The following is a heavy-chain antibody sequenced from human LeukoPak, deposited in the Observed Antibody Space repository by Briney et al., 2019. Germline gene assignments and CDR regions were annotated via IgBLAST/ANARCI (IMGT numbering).Heavy chain of an antibody. CDR1: GYTFTGYY. CDR3: ARDVRFSLLRDAFDI. Sequence: ASVKVSCKASGYTFTGYYMHWVRQAPGQGLEWMGWINPNSGGTNYAQKFQGRVTMTRDTSISTAYMELSRLRSDDTAVYYCARDVRFSLLRDAFDIWGQGTMVTVSS. CDR2: INPNSGGT. D-gene: IGHD3-3*01. V-gene: IGHV1-2*02. J-gene: IGHJ3*02.